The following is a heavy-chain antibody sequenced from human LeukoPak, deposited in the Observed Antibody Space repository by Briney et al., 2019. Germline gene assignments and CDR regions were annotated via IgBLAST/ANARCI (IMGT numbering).Heavy chain of an antibody. J-gene: IGHJ6*02. Sequence: PGGSLRLSCAASGFTLSSYCMQWVRQAPGKGLVWVSRHYSDGSSTKYADSVKGRFTISTDNAKNTLYLQMNSLRAEDTAVYYCVRGVYSMDVWGQGTTVTVSS. CDR3: VRGVYSMDV. V-gene: IGHV3-74*03. CDR2: HYSDGSST. CDR1: GFTLSSYC.